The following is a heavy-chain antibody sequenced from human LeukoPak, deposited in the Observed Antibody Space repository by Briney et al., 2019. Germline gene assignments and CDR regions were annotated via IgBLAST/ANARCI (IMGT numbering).Heavy chain of an antibody. V-gene: IGHV1-46*01. J-gene: IGHJ5*02. CDR1: GYTFTSYY. CDR3: ARDMKRSRARWENLGFDP. D-gene: IGHD1-26*01. Sequence: AASVKVSCKASGYTFTSYYMHWVRQAPGQGLEWMGIINPSGGSTSYAQKFQGRVTMTRDMSTSTVYMELSSLRSDDTAVYYCARDMKRSRARWENLGFDPWGQGTLVTVSS. CDR2: INPSGGST.